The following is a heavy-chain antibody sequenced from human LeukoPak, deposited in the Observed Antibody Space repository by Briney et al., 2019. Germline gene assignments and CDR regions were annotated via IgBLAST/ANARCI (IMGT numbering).Heavy chain of an antibody. CDR2: INHSGST. V-gene: IGHV4-34*01. D-gene: IGHD3-10*01. CDR1: GGSLSGYY. J-gene: IGHJ4*02. CDR3: ARSLSGSGSPFDY. Sequence: PSETLSLTCPVYGGSLSGYYWSWIRQPPAKGLEWIGEINHSGSTNYNPSLKSRVTISVDTSKNQFSLKLTSVTAADTAVYYCARSLSGSGSPFDYWGQGTLVTVSS.